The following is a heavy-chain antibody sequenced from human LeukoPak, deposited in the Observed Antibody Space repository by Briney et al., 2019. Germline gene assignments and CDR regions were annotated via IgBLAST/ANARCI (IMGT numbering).Heavy chain of an antibody. D-gene: IGHD5-12*01. CDR1: GYTFTSYA. J-gene: IGHJ6*02. V-gene: IGHV1-3*01. CDR3: ANTAGYGYGMDV. CDR2: INAGNGNT. Sequence: ASVKFSCKASGYTFTSYAMHWVRQAPGQRLEWMGWINAGNGNTKYSQKFQGRVTITRDTSASTAYMELSSLGSEDTAVYYCANTAGYGYGMDVWGQGTTVTVSS.